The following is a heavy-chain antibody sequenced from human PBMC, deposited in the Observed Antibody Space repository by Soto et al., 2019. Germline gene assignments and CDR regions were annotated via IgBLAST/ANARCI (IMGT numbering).Heavy chain of an antibody. Sequence: SETLSLTCAVYGGSFSGYYWSWIRQPPGKGLEWIGEINHSGSTNYNPSLKSRVTISVDTSKNQFSLKLSSVTAADTAVYYCASARPGYSYGYFDYWGQGTLVTVSS. CDR1: GGSFSGYY. CDR3: ASARPGYSYGYFDY. V-gene: IGHV4-34*01. CDR2: INHSGST. D-gene: IGHD5-18*01. J-gene: IGHJ4*02.